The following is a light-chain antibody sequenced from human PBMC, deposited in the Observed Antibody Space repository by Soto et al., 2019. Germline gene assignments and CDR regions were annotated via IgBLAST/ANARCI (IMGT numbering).Light chain of an antibody. J-gene: IGKJ5*01. V-gene: IGKV3-15*01. CDR1: ESVSRN. CDR3: QQYNSWPPIT. CDR2: DAS. Sequence: EEVMTQSPATLSVSPGERATHSCRASESVSRNLAWYQQKPGQAPRLLIYDASTRATGIPDRFSGGGSGTEFTLTISSLQSEDFVVYYCQQYNSWPPITFGQGTRLEIK.